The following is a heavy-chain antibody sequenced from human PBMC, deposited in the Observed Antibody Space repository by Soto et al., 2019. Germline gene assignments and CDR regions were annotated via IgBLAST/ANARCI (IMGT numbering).Heavy chain of an antibody. J-gene: IGHJ3*02. Sequence: QVPLVQSGAEVKKPGASVKVSCKASGYTFTSYGISWVRQAPGQGLEWMGWISAYNGNTNYAQKLQGRVTMTTDTSTSTAYMELRSLRSDDTAVYYCVRDFKRDDYIWGSYRHDAFVIWGQGTMVTVSS. CDR3: VRDFKRDDYIWGSYRHDAFVI. V-gene: IGHV1-18*01. CDR1: GYTFTSYG. D-gene: IGHD3-16*02. CDR2: ISAYNGNT.